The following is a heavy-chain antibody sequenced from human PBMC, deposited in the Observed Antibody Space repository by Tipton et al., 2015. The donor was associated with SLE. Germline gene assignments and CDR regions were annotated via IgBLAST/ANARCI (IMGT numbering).Heavy chain of an antibody. CDR2: IYYSGST. D-gene: IGHD3-10*01. V-gene: IGHV4-59*11. Sequence: TLSLTCTVSGGSISSHYWSWIRQPPGKGLAWIGYIYYSGSTNYNPSPKSRVTISVDTSKNQFSLKLSSVTAADTAVYYCARAHMGRAFDIWGQGTMVTVSS. CDR1: GGSISSHY. CDR3: ARAHMGRAFDI. J-gene: IGHJ3*02.